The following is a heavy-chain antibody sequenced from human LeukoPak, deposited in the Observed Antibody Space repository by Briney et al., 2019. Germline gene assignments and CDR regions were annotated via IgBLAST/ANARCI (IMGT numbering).Heavy chain of an antibody. CDR2: ISSNGGST. V-gene: IGHV3-64*01. D-gene: IGHD6-19*01. Sequence: QSGGSLRLSCAASGFTFSSYAMHWVRQAPGKGLEYVSAISSNGGSTYYANSVKGRFTISRDNSKNTLYLQMGSLRAEDMAVYYCATFPSGWYDYWGQGTLVTVSS. J-gene: IGHJ4*02. CDR1: GFTFSSYA. CDR3: ATFPSGWYDY.